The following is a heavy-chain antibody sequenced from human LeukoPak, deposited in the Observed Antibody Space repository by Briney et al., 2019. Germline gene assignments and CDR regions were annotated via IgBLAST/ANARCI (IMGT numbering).Heavy chain of an antibody. V-gene: IGHV3-7*01. CDR1: GFTLSRYW. J-gene: IGHJ4*02. CDR3: ARGGYGSSKYWVF. Sequence: PGGSLSLSCAAGFTLSRYWITWVRQAPGRGLGWVANIKQDGSDKYYGDSVKGRFSISRDNAENSLFLLMNTLRVEDSAVYYCARGGYGSSKYWVFWGQGTLVTVSS. D-gene: IGHD5-18*01. CDR2: IKQDGSDK.